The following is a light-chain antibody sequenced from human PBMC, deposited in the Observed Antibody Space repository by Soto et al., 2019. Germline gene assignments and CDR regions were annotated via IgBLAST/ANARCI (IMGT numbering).Light chain of an antibody. Sequence: EIVLTQSPGTLSLSPGERATLSCRATQSVSSSSYLAWYQQKPGQAPRLLIYGASSRATGIPDRFSGSGSATDFTLTFSGLEHEDFAVYYCRQYGSSPAYTFGQGTKLEIK. J-gene: IGKJ2*01. V-gene: IGKV3-20*01. CDR1: QSVSSSSY. CDR2: GAS. CDR3: RQYGSSPAYT.